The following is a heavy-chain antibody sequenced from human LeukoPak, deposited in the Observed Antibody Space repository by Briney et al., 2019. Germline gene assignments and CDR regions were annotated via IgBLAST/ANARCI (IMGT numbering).Heavy chain of an antibody. CDR2: SYTSGRT. J-gene: IGHJ4*02. V-gene: IGHV4-4*07. CDR3: ARPSGYDWPLVRWFDY. D-gene: IGHD5-12*01. Sequence: SETLSLTCTVSGGSISSYYWSWIRQPAGKGLEWIGRSYTSGRTNYNPSLKSRVTMSVETSKNQFSLQLSSVTAADTAVYYCARPSGYDWPLVRWFDYWGQGTLVTVSS. CDR1: GGSISSYY.